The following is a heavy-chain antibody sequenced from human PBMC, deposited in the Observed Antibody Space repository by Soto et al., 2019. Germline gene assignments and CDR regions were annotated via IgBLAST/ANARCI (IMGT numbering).Heavy chain of an antibody. Sequence: SVKVSCKASGGTFSSYAISWVRQAPGQGLEWMGGIIPIFGTANYAQKFQGRVTITADESTSTAYMELSSLRSEDTAVYYCARDRPDTAMARGYYYGMDVWGQGTTVTSP. D-gene: IGHD5-18*01. CDR2: IIPIFGTA. CDR1: GGTFSSYA. J-gene: IGHJ6*02. V-gene: IGHV1-69*13. CDR3: ARDRPDTAMARGYYYGMDV.